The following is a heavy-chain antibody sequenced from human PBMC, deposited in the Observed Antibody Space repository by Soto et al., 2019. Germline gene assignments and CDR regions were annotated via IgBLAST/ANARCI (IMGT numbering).Heavy chain of an antibody. V-gene: IGHV4-59*01. Sequence: SETLSLTCTVSGGSISSYYWSWIRQPPGKGLEWIGYIYYSGSTNYNPSLKSRVTISVDTSKNQFSLKLSSVTAADTAVYYCARDVYYGSGSYHDYWAQRTLVTGSS. D-gene: IGHD3-10*01. CDR1: GGSISSYY. CDR2: IYYSGST. J-gene: IGHJ4*02. CDR3: ARDVYYGSGSYHDY.